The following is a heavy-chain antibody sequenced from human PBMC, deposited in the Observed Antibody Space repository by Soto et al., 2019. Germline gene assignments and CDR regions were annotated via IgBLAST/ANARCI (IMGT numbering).Heavy chain of an antibody. CDR1: GGCISSYY. CDR3: ARDGAGDSSGSYAPGYYYDGREV. J-gene: IGHJ6*04. D-gene: IGHD6-19*01. Sequence: SETRSLTCTASGGCISSYYWSWIRQPPGKGLEWIGYIYYSGSNNYKPSLKSRVTISVDTSKNQFSLKLSSVNAADTAVYYCARDGAGDSSGSYAPGYYYDGREVWGERSTFTVSS. CDR2: IYYSGSN. V-gene: IGHV4-59*01.